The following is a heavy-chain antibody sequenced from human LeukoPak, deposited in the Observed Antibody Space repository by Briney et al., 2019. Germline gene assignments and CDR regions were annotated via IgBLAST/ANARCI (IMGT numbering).Heavy chain of an antibody. CDR2: IYYSGST. Sequence: SETMSLTCTVSGGSISSYYWSWIRQPPGKGLEWIGNIYYSGSTNYNPSLKSRVTISVDTSKNQFSLKLSSVTAADTAVYYCTRGSIAYYYMDVWGKGTTVTISS. CDR1: GGSISSYY. D-gene: IGHD3-22*01. J-gene: IGHJ6*03. CDR3: TRGSIAYYYMDV. V-gene: IGHV4-59*01.